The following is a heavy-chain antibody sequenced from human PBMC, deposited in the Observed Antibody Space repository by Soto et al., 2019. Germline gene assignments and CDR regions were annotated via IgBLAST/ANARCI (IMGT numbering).Heavy chain of an antibody. Sequence: VQLLASGGGLRQPGGSLRLSCVASGYNFNKYAVSWVRQAPGKGLEWVSAIGTSGDNTYYTDSVKGRFTISRDNSKNMLYLQMDSLTAEDTAVYYCARRAYYFDDTGSHAFDIWGQGTRVTVSS. D-gene: IGHD3-22*01. J-gene: IGHJ3*02. V-gene: IGHV3-23*01. CDR1: GYNFNKYA. CDR2: IGTSGDNT. CDR3: ARRAYYFDDTGSHAFDI.